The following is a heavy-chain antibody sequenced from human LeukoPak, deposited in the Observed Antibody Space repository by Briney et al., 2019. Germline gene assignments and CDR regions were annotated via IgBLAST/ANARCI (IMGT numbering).Heavy chain of an antibody. CDR3: ARDISWAAHDF. Sequence: PVGSLRLSCAASGFTFNTYSMNWVRQPPGKGLERVASISSNSNYRYYADSMKGRFTISRDNAKDSLYLQMNILRAEDTAIYYCARDISWAAHDFWGQGTLVTVSS. D-gene: IGHD3-3*02. CDR2: ISSNSNYR. V-gene: IGHV3-21*01. CDR1: GFTFNTYS. J-gene: IGHJ4*02.